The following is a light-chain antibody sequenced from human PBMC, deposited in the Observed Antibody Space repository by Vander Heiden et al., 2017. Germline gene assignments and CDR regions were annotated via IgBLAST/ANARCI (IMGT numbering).Light chain of an antibody. CDR2: EDT. CDR1: SSDVGGYNL. V-gene: IGLV2-23*02. J-gene: IGLJ2*01. Sequence: QSALTQPASVSGSPGQSITISCTGTSSDVGGYNLVSWYQQHPGKAPKLMIYEDTKRPSGVSNRFSGSKSGNTASLTISGLQAEDEADYYCCSYAGVSTFDVFGGGTKLTVL. CDR3: CSYAGVSTFDV.